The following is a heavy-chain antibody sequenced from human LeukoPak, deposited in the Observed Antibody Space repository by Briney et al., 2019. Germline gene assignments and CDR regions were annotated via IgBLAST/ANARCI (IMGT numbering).Heavy chain of an antibody. CDR1: GFTFSNYA. V-gene: IGHV3-23*01. Sequence: GGSLRLSCAASGFTFSNYAMSRVRQAPGKGLEWVSGISGSGGSTYYADSVKGRFTISRDNSKNTLYLQMNSLRAEDTAIYYCVNLPGWSQRSYYFDYWGQGTLVTVSS. J-gene: IGHJ4*02. CDR3: VNLPGWSQRSYYFDY. D-gene: IGHD3-3*01. CDR2: ISGSGGST.